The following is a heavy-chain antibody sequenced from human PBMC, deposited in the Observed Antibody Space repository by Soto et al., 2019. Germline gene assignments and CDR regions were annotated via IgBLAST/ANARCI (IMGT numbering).Heavy chain of an antibody. J-gene: IGHJ6*02. CDR2: ISAYNGNT. CDR3: ARGGYYDSSGYYVSYYYGMDV. D-gene: IGHD3-22*01. Sequence: ASVKCSCKASGYTVTSYGISWVRQAPGQGLEWMGWISAYNGNTNYAQRLQGRVTMTTDTSTSTAYMELRSLRSDDTAVYYCARGGYYDSSGYYVSYYYGMDVWGQGTTVTVSS. CDR1: GYTVTSYG. V-gene: IGHV1-18*01.